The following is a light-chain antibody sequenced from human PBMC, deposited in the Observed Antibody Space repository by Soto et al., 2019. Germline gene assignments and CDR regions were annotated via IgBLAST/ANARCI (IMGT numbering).Light chain of an antibody. J-gene: IGKJ1*01. CDR2: GAS. Sequence: EIVLTQSPGTLSLSPGDRATLSCRASQRLSSSYLAWYQQKPGQAPRLLIYGASTRATGIPARFSGSGTGTEFTLTISSLQSEDFAVYYCQQYNNWPPAFGQGTKVAIK. V-gene: IGKV3-15*01. CDR3: QQYNNWPPA. CDR1: QRLSSSY.